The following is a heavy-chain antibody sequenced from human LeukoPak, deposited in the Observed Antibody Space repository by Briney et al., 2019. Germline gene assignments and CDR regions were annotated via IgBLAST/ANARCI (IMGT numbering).Heavy chain of an antibody. CDR2: ISGSGGST. D-gene: IGHD5-24*01. CDR1: GFTFSSYA. CDR3: AEKGDGYNWNPWYFDY. J-gene: IGHJ4*02. V-gene: IGHV3-23*01. Sequence: GGSLRLSCAASGFTFSSYAMSWVRQAPGKGLEWVSAISGSGGSTYYADSVKGRFTISRDNSKNTLYLQMNSLRAEDTAVYYCAEKGDGYNWNPWYFDYWGQGTLVTVSS.